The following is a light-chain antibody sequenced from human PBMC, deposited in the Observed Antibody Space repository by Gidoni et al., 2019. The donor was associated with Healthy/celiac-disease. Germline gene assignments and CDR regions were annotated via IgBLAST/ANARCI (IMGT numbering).Light chain of an antibody. V-gene: IGLV2-14*01. J-gene: IGLJ3*02. CDR2: DVS. Sequence: QSALTQPASVSGSPGQPITISCTGTSSDVGGYSSVSWYQQHPGKAPRVMIYDVSSRPSGISHRFSGSKSANTASLTISGLQAEDEADYYCSSYTSSSTWVFGGGTKLTVL. CDR3: SSYTSSSTWV. CDR1: SSDVGGYSS.